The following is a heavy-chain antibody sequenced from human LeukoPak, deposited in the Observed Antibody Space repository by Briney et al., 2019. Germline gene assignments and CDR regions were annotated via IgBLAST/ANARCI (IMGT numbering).Heavy chain of an antibody. CDR3: AKTEDYYDSSGYSYDPIGY. J-gene: IGHJ4*02. Sequence: PGGSLRLSCAASGFTFSSNAMNWLRQAPGEGLEWLSPISYRGGSTYYADSVKDRFTISRDNSKNTLYLQMNSLRAEDTAVYYCAKTEDYYDSSGYSYDPIGYWGQGTLVTVSS. CDR2: ISYRGGST. CDR1: GFTFSSNA. D-gene: IGHD3-22*01. V-gene: IGHV3-23*01.